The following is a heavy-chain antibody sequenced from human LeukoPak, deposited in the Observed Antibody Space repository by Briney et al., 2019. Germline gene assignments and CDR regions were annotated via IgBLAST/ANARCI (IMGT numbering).Heavy chain of an antibody. D-gene: IGHD4-17*01. CDR3: AKRNYGDSRDY. V-gene: IGHV3-23*01. CDR1: GFTVSSNY. CDR2: ISGSGGST. Sequence: GGSLRLSCAASGFTVSSNYMSWVRQAPGKGLEWVSAISGSGGSTYYADSVKGRFTISRDNSKNTLYLQMNSLRAEDTAVYYCAKRNYGDSRDYWGQGTLVTVSS. J-gene: IGHJ4*02.